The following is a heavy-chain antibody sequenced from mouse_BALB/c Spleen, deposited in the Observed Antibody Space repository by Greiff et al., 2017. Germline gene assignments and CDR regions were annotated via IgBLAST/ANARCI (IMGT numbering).Heavy chain of an antibody. CDR2: ISSGSSTI. V-gene: IGHV5-17*02. CDR3: AREGEGYFDY. Sequence: EVKLVESGGGLVQPGGSRKLSCAASGFTFSSFGMHWVRQAPEKGLEWVAYISSGSSTIYYADTVKGRFTISRDNPKNTLFLQMTSLRSEDTAMYYCAREGEGYFDYWGQGTTLTVSS. J-gene: IGHJ2*01. CDR1: GFTFSSFG.